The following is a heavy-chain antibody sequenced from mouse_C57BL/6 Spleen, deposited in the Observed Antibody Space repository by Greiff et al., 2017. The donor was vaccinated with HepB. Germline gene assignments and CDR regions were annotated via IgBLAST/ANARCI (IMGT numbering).Heavy chain of an antibody. D-gene: IGHD4-1*01. Sequence: VQLQQPGAELVKPGASVKLSCKASGYTFTSYWMHWVKQRPGQGLEWIGMINPNSGSTNYNEKFKSKATLTVDKSSSTAYMQLSSLTSEDSAVYYCARRANWDVHYFDYWGQGTTLTVSS. V-gene: IGHV1-64*01. CDR3: ARRANWDVHYFDY. CDR2: INPNSGST. J-gene: IGHJ2*01. CDR1: GYTFTSYW.